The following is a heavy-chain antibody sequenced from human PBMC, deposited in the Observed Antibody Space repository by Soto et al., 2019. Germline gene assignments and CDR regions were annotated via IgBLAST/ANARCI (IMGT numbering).Heavy chain of an antibody. J-gene: IGHJ4*02. CDR3: TTDRYYDSSGYAWPALGY. D-gene: IGHD3-22*01. Sequence: EVQLVESGGGLVKPGGSLRLSCAASGFTFSNAWMSWVRQAPGKGLEWVGRIKSKTDGGTTDDAAPVKGRFTISRDDSKNTLYLQMNSLKTEDTAVYYCTTDRYYDSSGYAWPALGYWGQGTLVTVSS. CDR2: IKSKTDGGTT. CDR1: GFTFSNAW. V-gene: IGHV3-15*01.